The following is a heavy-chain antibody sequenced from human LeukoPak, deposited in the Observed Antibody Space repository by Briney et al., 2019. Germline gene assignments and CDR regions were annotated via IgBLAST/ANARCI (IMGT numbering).Heavy chain of an antibody. J-gene: IGHJ4*02. CDR1: GGTFTSYA. CDR2: IIPIFGTA. CDR3: AREKSLGDFWSGYSEY. D-gene: IGHD3-3*01. Sequence: GASVKVSCKASGGTFTSYAISWVRQAPGQGLEWMGGIIPIFGTANYAQKVQGRVTITADESTSAAYMELSSLRSEDTAVYYCAREKSLGDFWSGYSEYWGQGTLVTVSS. V-gene: IGHV1-69*01.